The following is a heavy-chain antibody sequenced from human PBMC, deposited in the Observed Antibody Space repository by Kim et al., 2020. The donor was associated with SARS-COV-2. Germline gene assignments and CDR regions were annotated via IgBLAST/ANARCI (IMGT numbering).Heavy chain of an antibody. V-gene: IGHV4-59*01. CDR1: GGSISSYY. CDR2: IYYSGST. Sequence: SETLSLTCTVSGGSISSYYWSWIRQPPGKGLEWIGYIYYSGSTNYNPSLKSRVTISVDTSKNQFSLKLSSVTAADTAVYYCARDLPGIAVLDPWGQGTLVTVSS. D-gene: IGHD6-19*01. CDR3: ARDLPGIAVLDP. J-gene: IGHJ5*02.